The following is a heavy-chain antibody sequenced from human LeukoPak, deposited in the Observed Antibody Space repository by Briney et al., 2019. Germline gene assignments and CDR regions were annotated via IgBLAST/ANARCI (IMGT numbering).Heavy chain of an antibody. CDR1: GGSFSGYY. J-gene: IGHJ4*02. Sequence: SETLSLTCAVYGGSFSGYYWSWIRQPPGKGLEWIGEINHSGSTNYNPSLKSRVTISVDTSKNQFSLKLSSVTAADTAVYYCARHTGIRLRYDSSGYLTPFDYWGQGTLVTVSS. CDR2: INHSGST. D-gene: IGHD3-22*01. CDR3: ARHTGIRLRYDSSGYLTPFDY. V-gene: IGHV4-34*01.